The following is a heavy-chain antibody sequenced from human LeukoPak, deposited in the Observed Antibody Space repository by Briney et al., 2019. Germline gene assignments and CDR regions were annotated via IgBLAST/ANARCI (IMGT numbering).Heavy chain of an antibody. CDR3: ARVTVGATTGGWFDP. CDR1: GGSISSYY. J-gene: IGHJ5*02. V-gene: IGHV4-59*01. D-gene: IGHD1-26*01. Sequence: PSETLSLTCTVSGGSISSYYWSWIRQPPGKGLEWIGYIYYSGSTNYNPSLKSRVTISVDTSKNQFSLKLSSVTAADTAVYYCARVTVGATTGGWFDPWGQGTLVTVSS. CDR2: IYYSGST.